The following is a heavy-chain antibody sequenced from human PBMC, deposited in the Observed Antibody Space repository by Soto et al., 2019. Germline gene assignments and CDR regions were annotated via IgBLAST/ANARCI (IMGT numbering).Heavy chain of an antibody. CDR1: GYTFLDFY. Sequence: QVQLVQSGTEVQKPGASVKVSCKASGYTFLDFYIHWVRQAPGQGLEWMGFINPSGGGTTYAQQFQGRLTMTGDTSTSTVYMELINLRSEDTAIYYCARDKPFSAGYWGQGTLVT. D-gene: IGHD3-3*02. V-gene: IGHV1-46*01. CDR3: ARDKPFSAGY. CDR2: INPSGGGT. J-gene: IGHJ4*02.